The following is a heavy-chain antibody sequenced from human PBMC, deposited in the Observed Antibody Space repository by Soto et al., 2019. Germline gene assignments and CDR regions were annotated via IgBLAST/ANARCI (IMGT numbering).Heavy chain of an antibody. D-gene: IGHD6-19*01. CDR3: AAAHIGVAVPNSFDP. Sequence: QVQLQESGPGLVKHSQTLSLTCAVSGGSISSGGHYWSWIRQHPGKGLEFLGYISYSGTTYSNTAFKSRLTLSIDTSKNQVSLKLRSVTAADTAVYYCAAAHIGVAVPNSFDPWGQGTLVTVSS. J-gene: IGHJ5*02. CDR1: GGSISSGGHY. V-gene: IGHV4-31*11. CDR2: ISYSGTT.